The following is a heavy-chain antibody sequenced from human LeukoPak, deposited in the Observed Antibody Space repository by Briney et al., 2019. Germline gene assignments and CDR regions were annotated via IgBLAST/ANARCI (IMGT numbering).Heavy chain of an antibody. D-gene: IGHD6-13*01. J-gene: IGHJ4*02. CDR1: GFTFSSYW. V-gene: IGHV3-7*04. CDR3: PRGPIHSSSWYGNY. Sequence: GGSLRLSCAASGFTFSSYWMSWVRQAPGKGLEWVANIKQDESEKYYVDSVKGRFTISRDNAKNSLYLQMNSLRAEDTAVYYCPRGPIHSSSWYGNYWGQGTLVTVSS. CDR2: IKQDESEK.